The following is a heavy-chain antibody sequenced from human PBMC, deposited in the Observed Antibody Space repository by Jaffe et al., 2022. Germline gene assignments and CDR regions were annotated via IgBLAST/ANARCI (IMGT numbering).Heavy chain of an antibody. D-gene: IGHD6-13*01. J-gene: IGHJ4*02. CDR3: ARDRWYWGH. CDR1: GGSIKNFY. CDR2: IYYSGST. Sequence: QVQLQESGPGLVKPSETLSLTCTVSGGSIKNFYWTWIRQPPGKGLEWIGHIYYSGSTDYNPSLKSRVTISIDTSKNQFSLNLNSVTAADTAVYYCARDRWYWGHWGQGILVTVSS. V-gene: IGHV4-59*01.